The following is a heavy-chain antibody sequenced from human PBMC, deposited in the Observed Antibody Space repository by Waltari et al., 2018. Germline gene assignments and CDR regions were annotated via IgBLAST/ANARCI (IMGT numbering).Heavy chain of an antibody. CDR1: GFTFSSYS. J-gene: IGHJ6*02. D-gene: IGHD6-13*01. CDR2: ISSSSSTE. V-gene: IGHV3-48*01. CDR3: ARDRAPRQQYFMDV. Sequence: EVQLVESGGGLVQPGGSLRLACAASGFTFSSYSMNWVRQAPGKGLEWVSYISSSSSTEYYSDSVKGRFTIARDNAKNSLYLQMNSLGAEDTAVYYCARDRAPRQQYFMDVWGQGTTVTVSS.